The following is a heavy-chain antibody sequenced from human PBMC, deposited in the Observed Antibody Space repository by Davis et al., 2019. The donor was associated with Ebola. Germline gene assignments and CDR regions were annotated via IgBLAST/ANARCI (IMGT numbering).Heavy chain of an antibody. D-gene: IGHD4-17*01. CDR2: IIPIFGTA. CDR1: GGTFSSYA. CDR3: ARDRGRTSYGDYVSERYNFDY. J-gene: IGHJ4*02. V-gene: IGHV1-69*06. Sequence: AASVKVSCKASGGTFSSYAISWVRQAPGQGLEWMGGIIPIFGTANYAQKFQGRVTITADKSTSTAYMELSSLRSEDTAVYYCARDRGRTSYGDYVSERYNFDYWGQGTLVTVSS.